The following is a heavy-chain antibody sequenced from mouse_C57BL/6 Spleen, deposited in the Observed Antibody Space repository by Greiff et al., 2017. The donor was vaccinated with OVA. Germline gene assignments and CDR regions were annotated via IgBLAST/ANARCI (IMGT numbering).Heavy chain of an antibody. V-gene: IGHV8-8*01. CDR1: GFSLSTFGMG. J-gene: IGHJ2*01. CDR2: IWWDDDK. Sequence: ESGPGILQPSQTLSLTCSFSGFSLSTFGMGVGWLRQPSGKGLEWLAHIWWDDDKYYNPALKSRLTISKDTSKNQVFLKIANVDTADTATYYCASNRRGTGPFDDWGQGTTLTVSS. D-gene: IGHD4-1*01. CDR3: ASNRRGTGPFDD.